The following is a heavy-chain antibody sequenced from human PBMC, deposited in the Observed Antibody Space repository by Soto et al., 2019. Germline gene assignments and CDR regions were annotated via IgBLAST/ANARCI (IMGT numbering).Heavy chain of an antibody. CDR2: IYYSGST. CDR3: ARPVPAAMYNWFDP. CDR1: GGSISSSSYY. J-gene: IGHJ5*02. D-gene: IGHD2-2*01. V-gene: IGHV4-39*01. Sequence: SETLSLTCTVSGGSISSSSYYWGWIRQPPGKGLEWIGSIYYSGSTYYNPSLKSRVTISVDTSKNQFSLKLSSVTAADTAVYYCARPVPAAMYNWFDPWGQGTLVTVSS.